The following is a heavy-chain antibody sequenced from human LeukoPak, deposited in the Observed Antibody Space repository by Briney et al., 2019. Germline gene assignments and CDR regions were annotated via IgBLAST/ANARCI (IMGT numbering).Heavy chain of an antibody. CDR3: VRDQFFSFDY. Sequence: GGSLRLSCAASGFTFSTYSMNWVRQAPGKGLEWVSYISGTSSLIYYADSVKGRFTISRDNAKNSLYLQMNSLRDEDTAVYYCVRDQFFSFDYWGQGTLVTISS. J-gene: IGHJ4*02. CDR1: GFTFSTYS. D-gene: IGHD3-3*01. V-gene: IGHV3-48*02. CDR2: ISGTSSLI.